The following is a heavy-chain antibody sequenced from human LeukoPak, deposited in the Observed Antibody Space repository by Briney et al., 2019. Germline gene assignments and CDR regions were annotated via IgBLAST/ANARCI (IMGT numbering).Heavy chain of an antibody. Sequence: PSETLSLTCAVHGGSFSDYYWSWIRQPPGKGLEWIGEINDIGNTNYDPSLRSRVTISVDTSKNQFSLSLTSATAADTAVYFCARLGSVGYYNYQYMDIWGNGTTVTVSS. V-gene: IGHV4-34*01. D-gene: IGHD3-10*01. CDR1: GGSFSDYY. CDR2: INDIGNT. J-gene: IGHJ6*03. CDR3: ARLGSVGYYNYQYMDI.